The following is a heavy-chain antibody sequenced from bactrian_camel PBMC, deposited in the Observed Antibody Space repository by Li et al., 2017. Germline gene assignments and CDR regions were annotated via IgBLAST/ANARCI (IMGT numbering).Heavy chain of an antibody. J-gene: IGHJ6*01. CDR3: AAAHLCSDGHCNFGCLHDFTS. D-gene: IGHD1*01. Sequence: HVQLVESGGGSVQPGGSLRLSCAASGDVASIGCMGWFRQAPGKEREVVATIWTYAARTTYADSVKGRFTISHDAAKNTLYLQMDRLKPEDTAVYYCAAAHLCSDGHCNFGCLHDFTSWGQ. CDR1: GDVASIGC. CDR2: IWTYAART. V-gene: IGHV3S53*01.